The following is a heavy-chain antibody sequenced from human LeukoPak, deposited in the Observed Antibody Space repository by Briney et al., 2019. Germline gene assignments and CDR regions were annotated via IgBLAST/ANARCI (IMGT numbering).Heavy chain of an antibody. CDR2: NSNGGSTI. CDR1: GFTFSDFY. CDR3: ARSADSAGYFREITLYYFDY. Sequence: GGSLRLSCAASGFTFSDFYMTWIRQAPGKGLEWVSYNSNGGSTIYYADSVKGRFTISRDNAKNSLYLQMNSLRAEDTAVYYCARSADSAGYFREITLYYFDYWGQGTLVTVSS. J-gene: IGHJ4*02. D-gene: IGHD3-22*01. V-gene: IGHV3-11*01.